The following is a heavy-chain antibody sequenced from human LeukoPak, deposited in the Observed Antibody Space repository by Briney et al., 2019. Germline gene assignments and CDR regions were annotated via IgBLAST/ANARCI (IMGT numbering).Heavy chain of an antibody. CDR1: GFTFSDYY. CDR2: ISSSSYT. V-gene: IGHV3-11*05. J-gene: IGHJ6*02. CDR3: ARDFTKHYCSSTSCLDYYYYYGMDV. D-gene: IGHD2-2*01. Sequence: GGSLRLSCAASGFTFSDYYMSWIRQAPGKGLEWVSYISSSSYTNYADSVKGRFTISKDNAKNSLYLQMNSLRAEDTAVYYCARDFTKHYCSSTSCLDYYYYYGMDVWGQRTT.